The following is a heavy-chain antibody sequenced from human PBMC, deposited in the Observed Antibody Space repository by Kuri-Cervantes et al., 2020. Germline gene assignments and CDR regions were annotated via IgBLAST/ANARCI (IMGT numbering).Heavy chain of an antibody. J-gene: IGHJ6*02. Sequence: LSLTCAASGFTFSDYYMSWIRQAPGKGLEWVSYISSSGSTIYYADSVKGRFTISRDNAKNSLYLQMNSLRAEDTAVYYCARDLGRGYGMDVWGQGTTVTVSS. CDR1: GFTFSDYY. CDR2: ISSSGSTI. CDR3: ARDLGRGYGMDV. V-gene: IGHV3-11*01. D-gene: IGHD3-10*01.